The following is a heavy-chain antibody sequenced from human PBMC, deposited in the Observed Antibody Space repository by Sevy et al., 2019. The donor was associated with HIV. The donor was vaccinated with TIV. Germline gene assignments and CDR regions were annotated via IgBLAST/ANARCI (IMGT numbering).Heavy chain of an antibody. D-gene: IGHD5-18*01. J-gene: IGHJ4*02. Sequence: AQVKVSCKASGYTFTCYGMSWVRQAPGQGLEWMGWISAYNGNTNYAQKLQGRVTMTTDTSTSTAYMELRSLRSDDTAVYYCARSEQYSYGLYYFDYWGQGSLVTVYS. V-gene: IGHV1-18*01. CDR3: ARSEQYSYGLYYFDY. CDR1: GYTFTCYG. CDR2: ISAYNGNT.